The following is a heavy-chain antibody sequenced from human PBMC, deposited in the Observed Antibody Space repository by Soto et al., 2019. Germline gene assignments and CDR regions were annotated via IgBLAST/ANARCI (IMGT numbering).Heavy chain of an antibody. V-gene: IGHV1-69*13. Sequence: SVKVSCKASGGTFSSYAISWVRQAPGQGLEWMGGIIPIFGTANYAQKFQGRVTITADESTSTAYMELSSLRSEDTAVYYCARESSSTVVTALYGMDVWGQGTTVTVSS. D-gene: IGHD2-21*02. CDR3: ARESSSTVVTALYGMDV. CDR1: GGTFSSYA. J-gene: IGHJ6*02. CDR2: IIPIFGTA.